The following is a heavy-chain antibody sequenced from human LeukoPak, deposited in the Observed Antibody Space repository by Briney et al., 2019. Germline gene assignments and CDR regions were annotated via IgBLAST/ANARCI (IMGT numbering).Heavy chain of an antibody. CDR2: IWYDGSNK. V-gene: IGHV3-33*01. CDR3: ARENLGSSGQVDY. J-gene: IGHJ4*02. Sequence: GGSLRLSCAASGFTFSIYGMHWVRQAPGKGLEWVAVIWYDGSNKYYADSVKGRFTISRDNSKNTLYLQMNSLRAEDTAVYYCARENLGSSGQVDYWGQGTLVTVSS. D-gene: IGHD3-22*01. CDR1: GFTFSIYG.